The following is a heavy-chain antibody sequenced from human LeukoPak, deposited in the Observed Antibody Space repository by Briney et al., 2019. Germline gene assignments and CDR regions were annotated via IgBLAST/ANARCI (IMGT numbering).Heavy chain of an antibody. CDR2: IYYSGST. J-gene: IGHJ4*02. V-gene: IGHV4-59*08. CDR1: GGSISIYY. D-gene: IGHD6-25*01. CDR3: ARQGRAALIDY. Sequence: SETLSLTCTVSGGSISIYYWSWIRQPPGKGLEWIGYIYYSGSTNYNPSLKSRVTISVDTSKNQFSLKLSSVTAADTAVYYCARQGRAALIDYWGQGTLVTVSS.